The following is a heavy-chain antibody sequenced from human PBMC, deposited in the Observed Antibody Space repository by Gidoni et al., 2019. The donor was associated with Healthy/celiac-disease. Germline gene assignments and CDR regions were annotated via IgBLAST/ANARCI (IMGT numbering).Heavy chain of an antibody. CDR2: INHSGST. CDR1: GGSFSGYY. CDR3: ARRYYYGSGSYFGY. D-gene: IGHD3-10*01. J-gene: IGHJ4*02. Sequence: QVQLQQWGAGLLKPSETLSLTCAVYGGSFSGYYWSWIRQPPGKGLEWIGEINHSGSTNYNPSLKSRVTISVDTSKNQFSLKLSSVTAADTAVYYCARRYYYGSGSYFGYWGQGTLVTVSS. V-gene: IGHV4-34*01.